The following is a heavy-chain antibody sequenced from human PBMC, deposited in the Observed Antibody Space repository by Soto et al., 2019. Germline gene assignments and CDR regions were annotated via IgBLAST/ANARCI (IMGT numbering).Heavy chain of an antibody. Sequence: GGSLRLSCAASGFTFSSYGMHWVRQAPGKGLEWVAVISYDGSNKYYADSVKGRFTISRDNSKNTLYLQMNSLRAEDTAVYYCASYQLLASEFDYWGQGTLVTVSS. CDR1: GFTFSSYG. J-gene: IGHJ4*02. D-gene: IGHD2-2*01. CDR3: ASYQLLASEFDY. V-gene: IGHV3-30*03. CDR2: ISYDGSNK.